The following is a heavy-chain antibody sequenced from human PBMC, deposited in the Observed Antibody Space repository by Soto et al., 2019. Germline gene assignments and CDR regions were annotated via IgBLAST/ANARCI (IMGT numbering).Heavy chain of an antibody. Sequence: ASVKGSCKVSGYTLTELSMHWVRQAPGKGLEWMGGFDPEDGETIYAQKFQGRVTMTEDTSTDTAYMELSSLRSEDTAVYYCATTFINIWDSSSSGPSGFDIWGQGTIVTVS. CDR1: GYTLTELS. J-gene: IGHJ3*02. CDR3: ATTFINIWDSSSSGPSGFDI. D-gene: IGHD6-6*01. CDR2: FDPEDGET. V-gene: IGHV1-24*01.